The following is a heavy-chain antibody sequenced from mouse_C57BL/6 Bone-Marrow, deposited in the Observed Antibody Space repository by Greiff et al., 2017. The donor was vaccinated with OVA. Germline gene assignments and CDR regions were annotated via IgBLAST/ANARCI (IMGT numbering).Heavy chain of an antibody. J-gene: IGHJ2*01. CDR2: ISSGGSYT. V-gene: IGHV5-6*02. CDR1: GFTFSSYG. CDR3: ARHEYVDY. Sequence: EVMLVESGGDLVKPGGSLKLSCAASGFTFSSYGMSWVRQTPDKRLEWVATISSGGSYTYYPDSVKGRFTISRDNAKNTLYLQMSRLKSEDTAMYYCARHEYVDYWGQGTTLTVSS.